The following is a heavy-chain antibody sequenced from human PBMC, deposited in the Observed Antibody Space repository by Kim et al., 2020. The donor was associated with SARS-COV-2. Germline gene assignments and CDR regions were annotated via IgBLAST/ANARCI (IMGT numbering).Heavy chain of an antibody. CDR2: GSSA. Sequence: GSSAIYAASVKGRFTISRDNAKITLYLQMNSLRAEDTAVYYCAILGGMDVWGQGTTVTVSS. CDR3: AILGGMDV. V-gene: IGHV3-74*01. J-gene: IGHJ6*02.